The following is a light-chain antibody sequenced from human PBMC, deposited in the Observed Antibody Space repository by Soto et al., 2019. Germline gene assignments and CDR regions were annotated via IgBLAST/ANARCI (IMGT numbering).Light chain of an antibody. J-gene: IGKJ2*01. CDR2: AAS. CDR1: EFLSSSY. V-gene: IGKV3-20*01. Sequence: EIVLTQSPGTLSLSPGERATLSCRASEFLSSSYLVWYQQKPGQAPRLLIYAASRRATGIRDRFSGSGSATEYTLPINTLEPEDFAVYYCQQQGTFGQGTKLEIK. CDR3: QQQGT.